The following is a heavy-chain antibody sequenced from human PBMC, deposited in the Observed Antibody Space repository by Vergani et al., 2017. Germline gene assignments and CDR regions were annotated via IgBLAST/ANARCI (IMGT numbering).Heavy chain of an antibody. V-gene: IGHV1-46*01. CDR3: ARDPDIVVVPAAPYYYYYYGMDV. J-gene: IGHJ6*02. D-gene: IGHD2-2*01. CDR1: GYTFSNYY. CDR2: INPSGGHT. Sequence: QVQVVQSGAEVKKSGASVKVSCKTSGYTFSNYYMHWVRQAPGQRLEWMGIINPSGGHTNYAQKFQGRVTMTRDTSTSTVYMELSSLRSEDTAVYYCARDPDIVVVPAAPYYYYYYGMDVWGQGTTVTVSS.